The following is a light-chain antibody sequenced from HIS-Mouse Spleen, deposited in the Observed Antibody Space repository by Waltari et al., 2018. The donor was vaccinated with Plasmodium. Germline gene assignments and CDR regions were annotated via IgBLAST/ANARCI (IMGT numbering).Light chain of an antibody. V-gene: IGKV3-20*01. CDR2: GAS. CDR1: QSVSSSY. CDR3: QQYGSSGT. J-gene: IGKJ1*01. Sequence: DIVLTQSPGTLSLSPGERATLSCRASQSVSSSYLAWYQQKPGHAPRLLIDGASSRATGIPDSFSGSGSGTDFTLTISRLEPEDFAVYYCQQYGSSGTFGQGTKVEIK.